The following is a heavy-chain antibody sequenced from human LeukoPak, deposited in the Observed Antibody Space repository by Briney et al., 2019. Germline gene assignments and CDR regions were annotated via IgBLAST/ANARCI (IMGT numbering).Heavy chain of an antibody. V-gene: IGHV1-69*01. CDR1: GGTFSSYA. CDR3: ASRYSGYVRDAFDI. Sequence: SVKVSCKASGGTFSSYAISWVRQAPGQGLEWMGGIIPIFGTANYPQKFQGRVTITADESTSTAYMELSSLRSEDTAVYYCASRYSGYVRDAFDIWGQGTMVTVSS. CDR2: IIPIFGTA. J-gene: IGHJ3*02. D-gene: IGHD5-12*01.